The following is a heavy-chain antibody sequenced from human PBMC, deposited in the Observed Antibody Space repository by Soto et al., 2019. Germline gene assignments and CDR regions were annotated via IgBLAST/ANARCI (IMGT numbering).Heavy chain of an antibody. Sequence: PGGSLRLRGAASGFGFGSYAVSRVRQAPGKGLKWVPTIRGSDGKTFYADAVKGRFSISRDTSQNTLYLQMNSLRADDPAIYYSACWSYLEYSDREPRLAISS. V-gene: IGHV3-23*01. CDR2: IRGSDGKT. J-gene: IGHJ4*01. D-gene: IGHD3-3*01. CDR1: GFGFGSYA. CDR3: ACWSYLEY.